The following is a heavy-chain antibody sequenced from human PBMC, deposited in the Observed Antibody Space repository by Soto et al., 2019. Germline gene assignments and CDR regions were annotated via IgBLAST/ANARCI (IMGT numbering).Heavy chain of an antibody. CDR3: GGVHYYYYYGMDV. CDR1: GGSISSYY. J-gene: IGHJ6*02. Sequence: SETLSLTCTVSGGSISSYYWSWIRQPPGKGLEWIGYIYYSGSTNYNPSLKSRVTISVDTSKNQFSLKLSSVTAADTAVYYCGGVHYYYYYGMDVWGQGTTVTVSS. V-gene: IGHV4-59*01. CDR2: IYYSGST.